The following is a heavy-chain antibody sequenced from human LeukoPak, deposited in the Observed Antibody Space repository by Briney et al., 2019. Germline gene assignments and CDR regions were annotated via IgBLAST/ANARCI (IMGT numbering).Heavy chain of an antibody. CDR1: GFTFSNYW. V-gene: IGHV3-7*01. CDR2: IKQDGSEK. Sequence: PGGSLRLSCAASGFTFSNYWLTWVRLAPGQGLEWVANIKQDGSEKHYVDSVKGRFTISRDNAKNSPYLQMNSLRAEDTAVYYCARDRQIAYWGQGTLVTVSS. J-gene: IGHJ4*02. CDR3: ARDRQIAY.